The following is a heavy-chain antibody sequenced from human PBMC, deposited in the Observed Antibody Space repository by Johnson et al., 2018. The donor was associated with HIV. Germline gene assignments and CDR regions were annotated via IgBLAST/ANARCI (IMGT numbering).Heavy chain of an antibody. D-gene: IGHD2-21*01. Sequence: QLQLVESGGGLVKPGGSLRLSCAASGFTFSDYYMSWIRQAPGKGLVCVSGINWTGGSTGYADSVKGRFTISRENAKNSLYLQMNSLRAGDTAVYYCAKDRVVIAAHDAFDIWGQGTMVTVSS. CDR1: GFTFSDYY. CDR2: INWTGGST. CDR3: AKDRVVIAAHDAFDI. J-gene: IGHJ3*02. V-gene: IGHV3-11*04.